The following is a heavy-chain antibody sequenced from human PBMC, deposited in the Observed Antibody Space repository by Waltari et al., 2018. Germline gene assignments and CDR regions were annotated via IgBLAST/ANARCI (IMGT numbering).Heavy chain of an antibody. CDR1: GLTGSTKY. Sequence: EVQLEESGGGFIQPAGSLRLSCAAFGLTGSTKYMTWVRQAPGKGLAWVSVIQTGGATYYADSVKGRFTMSRDNSKNTLDLQMNSLRAEDTAVYYCARVGTHTLYGMDVWGQGTTVTVSS. D-gene: IGHD1-26*01. V-gene: IGHV3-53*01. CDR3: ARVGTHTLYGMDV. CDR2: IQTGGAT. J-gene: IGHJ6*02.